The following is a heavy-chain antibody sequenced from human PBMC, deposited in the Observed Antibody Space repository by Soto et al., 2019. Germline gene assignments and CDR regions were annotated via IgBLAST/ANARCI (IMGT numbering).Heavy chain of an antibody. Sequence: ASVKVSCKASGYTFTSYDINWFRQATGQGLEWMGWMNPNSGNTGYAQKFQGRVTMTRNTSISTAYMELSSLRSEVTAVYYCARGREDYEFWSGYSPFEYWGEGTMVTVSS. D-gene: IGHD3-3*01. CDR3: ARGREDYEFWSGYSPFEY. V-gene: IGHV1-8*01. CDR2: MNPNSGNT. J-gene: IGHJ4*02. CDR1: GYTFTSYD.